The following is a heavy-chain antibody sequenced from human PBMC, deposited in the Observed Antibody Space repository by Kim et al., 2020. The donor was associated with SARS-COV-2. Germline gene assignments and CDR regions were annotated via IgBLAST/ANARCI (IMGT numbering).Heavy chain of an antibody. D-gene: IGHD1-1*01. J-gene: IGHJ4*02. V-gene: IGHV3-64*01. CDR1: GFTFSSYA. CDR2: ISSNGGST. CDR3: ASHNDPEGDY. Sequence: GGSLRLSCAASGFTFSSYAMHWVRQAPGKGLEYVSAISSNGGSTYYANSVKGRFTISRDNSKNTLYLQMGSLRAEDMAVYYCASHNDPEGDYWGQGTLVTVSS.